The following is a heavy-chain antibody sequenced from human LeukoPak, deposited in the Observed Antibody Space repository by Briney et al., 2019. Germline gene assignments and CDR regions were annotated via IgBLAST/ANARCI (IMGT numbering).Heavy chain of an antibody. CDR1: GGSISSGGYY. Sequence: SQTLSLTCTVSGGSISSGGYYWSWIRQPAGKGLEWIGRIYTSGSTNYNPSLKSRVTISVDTSKNQFSLKLSSVTAADTAVYYCARQNYDILTGYYRLDYWGQGTLVTVSS. CDR3: ARQNYDILTGYYRLDY. CDR2: IYTSGST. V-gene: IGHV4-61*02. J-gene: IGHJ4*02. D-gene: IGHD3-9*01.